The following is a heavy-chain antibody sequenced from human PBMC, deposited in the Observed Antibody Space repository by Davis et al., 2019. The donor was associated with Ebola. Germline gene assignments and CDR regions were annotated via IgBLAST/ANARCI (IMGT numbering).Heavy chain of an antibody. J-gene: IGHJ4*02. CDR2: ISSSGEDT. V-gene: IGHV3-23*01. CDR3: GKETNQYSSSSNDY. D-gene: IGHD6-6*01. CDR1: GFTFSDYW. Sequence: PGGSLRLSCEASGFTFSDYWMGWVRQTPGRGLEWVSGISSSGEDTHYAESVNGRFTVSRDNSRNTVFLQMSSLRTEDTAFYFCGKETNQYSSSSNDYWGQGTLVTVSS.